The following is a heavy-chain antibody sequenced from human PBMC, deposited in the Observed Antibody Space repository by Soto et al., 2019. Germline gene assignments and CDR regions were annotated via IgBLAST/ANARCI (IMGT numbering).Heavy chain of an antibody. J-gene: IGHJ5*02. CDR1: GDSISGYY. Sequence: QVQLQESGPGLVKPSETLSLICTVSGDSISGYYWSWIRQPPGKGLEWIGYIYYSGSTNYNLSLESRVTISVDTSKNQFSLYLSSVTAADTAVYYCARDLSHAWFRGVFSPWGQGTLVTVSS. CDR2: IYYSGST. D-gene: IGHD3-10*01. CDR3: ARDLSHAWFRGVFSP. V-gene: IGHV4-59*01.